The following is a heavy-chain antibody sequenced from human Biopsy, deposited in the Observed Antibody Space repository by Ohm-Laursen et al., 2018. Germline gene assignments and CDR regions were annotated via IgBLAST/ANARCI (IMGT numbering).Heavy chain of an antibody. CDR3: ARMPHFDY. CDR2: ISSNGGGR. D-gene: IGHD2-2*01. CDR1: GFTFRNYA. Sequence: SLRLSCAASGFTFRNYALHWVRQAPGKGLEHVSTISSNGGGRFYANSVKGRFTISRDNSKNTLYLQMDSLRTEDTAVYYCARMPHFDYWGQGILVTVSS. V-gene: IGHV3-64*01. J-gene: IGHJ4*02.